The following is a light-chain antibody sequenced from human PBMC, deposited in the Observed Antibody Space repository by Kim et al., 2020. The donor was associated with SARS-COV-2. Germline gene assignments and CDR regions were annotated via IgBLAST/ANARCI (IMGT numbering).Light chain of an antibody. CDR1: SSDVGGFNY. CDR2: DVS. Sequence: QSALTQPASVSGSPGQSITISCTGTSSDVGGFNYVSWYKQHPGNAPKLMIFDVSNRPSGVSYRFSGSKSGNTASLTISGLQAEDEADYYCSSYSTGSTLVVFGGGTQLTVL. V-gene: IGLV2-14*03. CDR3: SSYSTGSTLVV. J-gene: IGLJ2*01.